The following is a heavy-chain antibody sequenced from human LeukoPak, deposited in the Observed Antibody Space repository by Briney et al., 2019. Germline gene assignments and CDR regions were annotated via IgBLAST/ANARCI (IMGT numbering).Heavy chain of an antibody. D-gene: IGHD3-10*01. V-gene: IGHV3-15*01. J-gene: IGHJ4*02. CDR2: IKSKTDGGTT. CDR3: TTGSLITMVRGVITEGRDY. Sequence: GGSLRLSCAASGFTFSNAWMSWVRQAPGKGLEWVGRIKSKTDGGTTDYAAPVKGRFTISRDDSKNTLYLQMNSLKTEDTAVYYCTTGSLITMVRGVITEGRDYWGQGTLVTVSS. CDR1: GFTFSNAW.